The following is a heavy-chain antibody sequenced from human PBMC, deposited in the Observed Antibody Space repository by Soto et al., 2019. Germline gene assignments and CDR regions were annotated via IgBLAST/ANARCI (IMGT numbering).Heavy chain of an antibody. V-gene: IGHV5-51*01. CDR1: GYSFTSYW. J-gene: IGHJ6*02. D-gene: IGHD2-8*01. CDR2: IYPGDSDT. CDR3: ARLDVSVYAIPLIGYGMDV. Sequence: PGESLKISCKGSGYSFTSYWIGWVRQMPGKGLEWMGIIYPGDSDTRYSPSFQGQVTISADKSISTAYLQWSSLKASDTAMYYCARLDVSVYAIPLIGYGMDVWGQGTTVTVSS.